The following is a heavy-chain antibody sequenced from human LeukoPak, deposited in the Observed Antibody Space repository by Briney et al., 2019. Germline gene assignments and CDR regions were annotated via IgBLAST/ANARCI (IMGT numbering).Heavy chain of an antibody. Sequence: GGSLRLSCAASGFTFSSYAMSWVRQAPGKGLEWVSAIGGSGGSTYYADSVKGRFTISRDNSKNTLYLQMNSLRAEDTAVYYCAKDRPRSSSGWYYYFDYWGQGTLVTVSS. CDR1: GFTFSSYA. CDR3: AKDRPRSSSGWYYYFDY. V-gene: IGHV3-23*01. CDR2: IGGSGGST. J-gene: IGHJ4*02. D-gene: IGHD6-19*01.